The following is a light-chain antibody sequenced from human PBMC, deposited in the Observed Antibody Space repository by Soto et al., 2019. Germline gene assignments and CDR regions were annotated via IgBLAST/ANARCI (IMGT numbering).Light chain of an antibody. CDR1: QSISTW. V-gene: IGKV1-5*01. J-gene: IGKJ1*01. Sequence: DIQMTQSPYTLSAYVGDRVTITFRASQSISTWLAWYQQKPGKAPKLLISDASNLQSGVPSRFSGSGSGTEFTLTIISLQPDDIATYYCQQYNTYWTFGQGTNVDIK. CDR2: DAS. CDR3: QQYNTYWT.